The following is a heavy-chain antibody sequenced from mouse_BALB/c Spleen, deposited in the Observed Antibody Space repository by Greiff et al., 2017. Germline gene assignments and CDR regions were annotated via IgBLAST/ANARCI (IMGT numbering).Heavy chain of an antibody. CDR2: IDPENGNT. J-gene: IGHJ2*01. CDR3: ARGDYGDY. D-gene: IGHD2-4*01. V-gene: IGHV14-1*02. CDR1: GYTFTSYY. Sequence: VQLQQPGAELVKPGASVKLSCKASGYTFTSYYMHWVKQRPEQGLEWIGWIDPENGNTIYDPKFQGKASITADTSSNTAYLQLSSLTSEDTAVYYCARGDYGDYWGQGTTLTVSS.